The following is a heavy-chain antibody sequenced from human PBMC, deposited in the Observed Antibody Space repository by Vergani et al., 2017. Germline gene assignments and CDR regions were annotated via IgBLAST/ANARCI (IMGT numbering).Heavy chain of an antibody. CDR1: GASIRSSNYY. V-gene: IGHV4-39*01. CDR2: IYYSGST. D-gene: IGHD2-15*01. Sequence: QLQLQESGPGLVKPSATLSLTCSVSGASIRSSNYYWGWIRQPPGKGLEWSASIYYSGSTYYNPSLKCRVTISVDTSKNQFSLKLSSVTAADTAIYFCAGHSPEEWLLILECIDPWGQGIMVTVSS. CDR3: AGHSPEEWLLILECIDP. J-gene: IGHJ5*02.